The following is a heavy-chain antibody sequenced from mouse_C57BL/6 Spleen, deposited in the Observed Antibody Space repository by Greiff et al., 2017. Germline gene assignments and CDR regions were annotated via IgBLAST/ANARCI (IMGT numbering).Heavy chain of an antibody. J-gene: IGHJ2*01. CDR1: GYTFTSYW. CDR2: IYPSDSET. CDR3: ARGGYDYLFFDY. Sequence: LQQPGAELVRPGSSVKLSCKASGYTFTSYWMDWVKQRPGQGLEWIGNIYPSDSETHYNQKFKDKATLTVDKSSSTAYMQLSSLTSEDSAVYYCARGGYDYLFFDYWGQGTTLTVSS. V-gene: IGHV1-61*01. D-gene: IGHD2-4*01.